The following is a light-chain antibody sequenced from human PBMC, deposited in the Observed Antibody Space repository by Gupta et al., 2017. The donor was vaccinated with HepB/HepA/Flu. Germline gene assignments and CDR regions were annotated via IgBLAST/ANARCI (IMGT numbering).Light chain of an antibody. CDR3: MQAIHWPWT. CDR1: QSRVHRDGNTY. Sequence: DVVMTQSPVSLTVTLGQPASISCRSSQSRVHRDGNTYLNWFQQRPGQAPRRLIYRGSNRDSGVPDRFSGSGSGTDFTLRISRVDAEDVGVYYCMQAIHWPWTFGQGTKVEIK. CDR2: RGS. V-gene: IGKV2-30*02. J-gene: IGKJ1*01.